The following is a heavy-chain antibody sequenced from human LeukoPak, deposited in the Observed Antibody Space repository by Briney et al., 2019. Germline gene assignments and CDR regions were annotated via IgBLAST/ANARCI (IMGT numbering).Heavy chain of an antibody. CDR2: INHSGST. V-gene: IGHV4-34*01. Sequence: PSETLSFTCAVYGGSFSGYYWSWIRQPPGKGLEWIGEINHSGSTNYNPSLKSRVTISVDTSKNQFSLKLSSVTAADTAVYYCARSDDYGDCYFDYWGQGTLVTVSS. D-gene: IGHD4-17*01. CDR1: GGSFSGYY. J-gene: IGHJ4*02. CDR3: ARSDDYGDCYFDY.